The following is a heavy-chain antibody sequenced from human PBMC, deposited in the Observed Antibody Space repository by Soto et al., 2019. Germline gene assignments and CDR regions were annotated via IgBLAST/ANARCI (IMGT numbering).Heavy chain of an antibody. V-gene: IGHV4-34*01. CDR2: INHSGST. CDR1: GGSFSGYY. J-gene: IGHJ3*02. CDR3: ARGQADIVVVVAAASHDAFDI. D-gene: IGHD2-15*01. Sequence: SETLSLTCAVYGGSFSGYYWIWIRQPPGTGLEWIGEINHSGSTNYNPSLKSRVTISVDTSKNQFSLKLSSVTAADTAVYYCARGQADIVVVVAAASHDAFDIWGQGTMVT.